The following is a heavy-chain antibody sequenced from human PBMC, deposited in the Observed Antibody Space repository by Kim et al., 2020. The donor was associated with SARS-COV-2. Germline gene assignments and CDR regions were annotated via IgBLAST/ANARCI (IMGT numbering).Heavy chain of an antibody. Sequence: SVKVSCKASGGAFSSYAISWVRQAPGQGLEWMGGIIPIFGTANYAQKFQGRVTITADESTSTAYMELSSLRSEDTAVYYCATPRGDWLPPHAFDYWGQGTLVTVSS. D-gene: IGHD3-9*01. V-gene: IGHV1-69*13. CDR2: IIPIFGTA. J-gene: IGHJ4*02. CDR3: ATPRGDWLPPHAFDY. CDR1: GGAFSSYA.